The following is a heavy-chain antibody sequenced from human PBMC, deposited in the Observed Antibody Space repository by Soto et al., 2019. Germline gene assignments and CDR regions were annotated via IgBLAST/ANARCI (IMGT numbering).Heavy chain of an antibody. V-gene: IGHV3-30*18. CDR3: AKDSLPGYCCGGRCYSNLHY. CDR2: ISYDGSNK. CDR1: GFTFSSYG. D-gene: IGHD2-15*01. Sequence: QVQLVESGGGVVQPGRSLRLSCAASGFTFSSYGMHWVRQAPGKGLEGVAVISYDGSNKYYADSVKGRFTIARDKSKNTLYLQMNSRRAEDTAVYYCAKDSLPGYCCGGRCYSNLHYWGRGSLVTVFS. J-gene: IGHJ4*02.